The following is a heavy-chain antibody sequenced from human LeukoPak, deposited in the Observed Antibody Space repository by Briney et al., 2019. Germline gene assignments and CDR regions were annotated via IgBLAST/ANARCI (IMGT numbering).Heavy chain of an antibody. D-gene: IGHD4-17*01. Sequence: GGSLRLSCAAPGFTVSSNYMSWVRQAPGKGLEWVSVIYSGGSTYYADSVKGRFTISRDNSKNTLYLQMNSLRAEDTAVYYCARGTTVTNFDYWGQGTLVTVSS. V-gene: IGHV3-53*01. CDR3: ARGTTVTNFDY. J-gene: IGHJ4*02. CDR1: GFTVSSNY. CDR2: IYSGGST.